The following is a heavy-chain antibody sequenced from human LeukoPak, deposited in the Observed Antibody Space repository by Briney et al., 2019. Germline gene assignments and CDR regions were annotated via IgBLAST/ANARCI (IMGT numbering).Heavy chain of an antibody. CDR2: IYDSGST. J-gene: IGHJ4*02. CDR1: GGSIRSSYYY. CDR3: ARGSSSGWPFDY. V-gene: IGHV4-39*01. Sequence: PSETLSLTCTVSGGSIRSSYYYWGWIRQPPGKGLEWIGSIYDSGSTYYNPSLKSRVTISVDTSKNQFSLKLNSVTAADTAVYYCARGSSSGWPFDYWGQGTLVTVSS. D-gene: IGHD6-19*01.